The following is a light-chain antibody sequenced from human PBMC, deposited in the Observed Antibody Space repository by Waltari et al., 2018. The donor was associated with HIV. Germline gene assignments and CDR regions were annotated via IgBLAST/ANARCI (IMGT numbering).Light chain of an antibody. Sequence: NFMLAQPHSVAGSSGKTVTMSCTGSSGSIASNFVQWYRQRPDSSPTIVIYEDNKRPSGVPDRFSGSIDSSSNPASLTIYGLKTDDEADYYCQSYDSSNQCVVGAGSKLTVL. CDR3: QSYDSSNQCV. J-gene: IGLJ3*02. V-gene: IGLV6-57*01. CDR1: SGSIASNF. CDR2: EDN.